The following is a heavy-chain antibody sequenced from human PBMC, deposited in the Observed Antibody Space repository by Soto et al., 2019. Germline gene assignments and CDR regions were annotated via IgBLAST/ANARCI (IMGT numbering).Heavy chain of an antibody. V-gene: IGHV1-18*04. CDR2: VSNKNGVT. Sequence: EASVKVSCKISGYTFSNYDFSWVRQAPGQGLEWMGWVSNKNGVTNYAEKFRDRVTMTTDTSTNTIYMELRSLRSDDTAVYFCARERLNTGWYGFDHWGQGTQVTVSS. D-gene: IGHD2-8*02. CDR1: GYTFSNYD. CDR3: ARERLNTGWYGFDH. J-gene: IGHJ4*02.